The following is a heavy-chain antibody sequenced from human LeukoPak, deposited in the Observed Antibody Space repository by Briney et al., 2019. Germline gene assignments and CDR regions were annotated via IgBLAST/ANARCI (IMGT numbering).Heavy chain of an antibody. V-gene: IGHV2-5*02. D-gene: IGHD4-17*01. CDR2: IYWDDDK. J-gene: IGHJ4*02. Sequence: SGPTLVKPTPPLTLTCTFSGFSLSTSGVGVGWIRQPPGKALEWLALIYWDDDKRYSPSLKSRLTITKDTSKNQVVLTMTNMDPVDTATYYCAHRLKYGDYIYFDYWGQGTLVTVSS. CDR1: GFSLSTSGVG. CDR3: AHRLKYGDYIYFDY.